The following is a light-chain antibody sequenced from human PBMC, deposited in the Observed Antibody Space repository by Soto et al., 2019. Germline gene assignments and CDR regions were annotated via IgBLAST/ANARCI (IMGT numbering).Light chain of an antibody. J-gene: IGKJ1*01. V-gene: IGKV3-20*01. Sequence: EIVLTQSPATLSLSPGERATLSCRASQSVSSSSLAWYQQKPGQAPRLLIYGASSRATGIPDRFSGSGSGTDFTLTISGLEPEDFAVYYCQQYGSSPETFGQGTKVDIK. CDR2: GAS. CDR1: QSVSSSS. CDR3: QQYGSSPET.